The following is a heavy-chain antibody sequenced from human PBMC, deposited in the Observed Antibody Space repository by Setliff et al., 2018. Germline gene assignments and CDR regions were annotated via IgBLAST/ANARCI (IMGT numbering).Heavy chain of an antibody. V-gene: IGHV4-38-2*01. CDR3: ARAHTWSLPNDNSGYPGWFDP. D-gene: IGHD3-22*01. J-gene: IGHJ5*02. CDR2: IHHSGKA. Sequence: SETLFLTCAVSGFSISSGYYWGWIRQPPGKGLEWIVNIHHSGKAYYNPSLKSRVTMSVDTSKNHVSLKLSSVTAADTAVYYCARAHTWSLPNDNSGYPGWFDPWGQGTLVTVSS. CDR1: GFSISSGYY.